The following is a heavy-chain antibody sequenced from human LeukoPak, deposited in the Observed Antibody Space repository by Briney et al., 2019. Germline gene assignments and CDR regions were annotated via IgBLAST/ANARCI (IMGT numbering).Heavy chain of an antibody. Sequence: SETLSLTCTVSGGSISSSSYYWGWIRQPPGKGLEWIGSIYYSGSTYYNPSLKSRVTISVDTSKNQFSLKLSSVTAADTAVYYCARHRVVHGDTYPGVDPGALDYWGQGTLVTVSS. CDR2: IYYSGST. J-gene: IGHJ4*02. CDR1: GGSISSSSYY. D-gene: IGHD1-26*01. CDR3: ARHRVVHGDTYPGVDPGALDY. V-gene: IGHV4-39*01.